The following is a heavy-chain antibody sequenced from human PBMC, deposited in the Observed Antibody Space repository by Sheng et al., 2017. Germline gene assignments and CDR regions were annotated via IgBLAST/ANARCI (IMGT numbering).Heavy chain of an antibody. V-gene: IGHV1-69*05. CDR3: ARDFKIKTIFGVVRWFDP. Sequence: QVQLVQSGAEVKKPGSSVKVSCKASGGTFSSYAISWVRQAPGQGLEWMGGIIPIFGTANYAQKFQGRVTITTDESTSTAYMELSSLRSEDTAVYYCARDFKIKTIFGVVRWFDPWGQGTLVTVSS. CDR1: GGTFSSYA. CDR2: IIPIFGTA. D-gene: IGHD3-3*01. J-gene: IGHJ5*02.